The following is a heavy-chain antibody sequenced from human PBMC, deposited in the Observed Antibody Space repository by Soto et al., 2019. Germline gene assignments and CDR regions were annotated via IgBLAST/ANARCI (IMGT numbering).Heavy chain of an antibody. CDR3: ARHYLGYCSGGSCYRWGYYYGMDV. J-gene: IGHJ6*02. CDR1: GYSFTSYW. D-gene: IGHD2-15*01. Sequence: GESLKISCKGSGYSFTSYWIGWVRQMPGKGLEWMGIIYPGDSDTRYSPSFQGQGTISADKSISTAYLQWSSLKASDTAMYYCARHYLGYCSGGSCYRWGYYYGMDVWGQGTTVTVSS. V-gene: IGHV5-51*01. CDR2: IYPGDSDT.